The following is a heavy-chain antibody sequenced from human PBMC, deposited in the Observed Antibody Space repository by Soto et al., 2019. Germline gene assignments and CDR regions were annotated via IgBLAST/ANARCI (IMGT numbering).Heavy chain of an antibody. CDR3: ARGRSGYHPLRYFDWLFPRWFDP. Sequence: SETLSLTCAVYGGSFSGYYWSWIRQPPGKGLEWIGEINHSGSTNYNPSLKSRVTISVDTSKNQFSLKLSSVTAADTAVYYCARGRSGYHPLRYFDWLFPRWFDPWGQGTLVTVSS. CDR1: GGSFSGYY. D-gene: IGHD3-9*01. V-gene: IGHV4-34*01. CDR2: INHSGST. J-gene: IGHJ5*02.